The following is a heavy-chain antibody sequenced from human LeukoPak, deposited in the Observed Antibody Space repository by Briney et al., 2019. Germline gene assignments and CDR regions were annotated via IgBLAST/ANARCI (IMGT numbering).Heavy chain of an antibody. CDR3: AIRSSSVDY. Sequence: SETLSLTCAVYGGSFSGYYWSWIRQPPGKGLEWIGEINHSGSTYYNPSLKSRVTISVDTSKNQFSLKLSSVTAADTAVYYCAIRSSSVDYWGQGTLVTVSS. CDR2: INHSGST. D-gene: IGHD6-6*01. CDR1: GGSFSGYY. J-gene: IGHJ4*02. V-gene: IGHV4-34*01.